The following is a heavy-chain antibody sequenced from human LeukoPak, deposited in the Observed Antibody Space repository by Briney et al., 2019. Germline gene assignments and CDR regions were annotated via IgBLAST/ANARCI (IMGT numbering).Heavy chain of an antibody. D-gene: IGHD2-15*01. Sequence: SVKVSCKASGGTFSSYAISWVRQAPGQGLEWMGGIIPIFGTANYAQKFQGRVTITADESTSTAYMELSSLRSEDTAVYYCARVKDCSGGSCPLGAFDIWGQGTMVTVSS. CDR1: GGTFSSYA. J-gene: IGHJ3*02. CDR3: ARVKDCSGGSCPLGAFDI. CDR2: IIPIFGTA. V-gene: IGHV1-69*01.